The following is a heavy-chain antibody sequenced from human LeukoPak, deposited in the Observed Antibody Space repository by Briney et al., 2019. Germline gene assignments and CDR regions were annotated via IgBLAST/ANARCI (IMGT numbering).Heavy chain of an antibody. J-gene: IGHJ4*02. D-gene: IGHD2/OR15-2a*01. CDR1: GYTFTNYF. CDR3: ARLNIGSYYFDY. V-gene: IGHV1-3*01. Sequence: GASVKVSCKAHGYTFTNYFIHWVRQAPGQRLEWMGRINAGNGETQYSQKFQGGVTVTSDTSASTADMELSSLRSEDTAMYYCARLNIGSYYFDYWGQGTLVTVSS. CDR2: INAGNGET.